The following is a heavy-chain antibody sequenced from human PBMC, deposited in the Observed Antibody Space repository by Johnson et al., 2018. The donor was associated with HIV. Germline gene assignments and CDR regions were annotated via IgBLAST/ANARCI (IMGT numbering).Heavy chain of an antibody. CDR1: GFTFSDHY. D-gene: IGHD3-3*01. Sequence: VQLVESGGGLVQPGGSLRLSCAASGFTFSDHYMDWVRQTPGKGLEWVGRTRNKANSYTTEYAASVKGRLTISRDNSKNTLFLQMNGLRPEDTAVYYCARGQGFWAFDIWGQGTMVTVSS. J-gene: IGHJ3*02. CDR2: TRNKANSYTT. V-gene: IGHV3-72*01. CDR3: ARGQGFWAFDI.